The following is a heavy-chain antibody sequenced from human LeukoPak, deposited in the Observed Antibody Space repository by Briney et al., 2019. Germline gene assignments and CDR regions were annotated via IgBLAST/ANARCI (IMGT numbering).Heavy chain of an antibody. Sequence: TGGSLRLSCAASGFTSTNYAMGWVRQAPGKGLEWLSTISGSGDNTYYADSVKGRFTISRDNSKNTLYLQMSSLRVEDTAVYYCAARPPRVVAGPFDYWGQGTLVTVSS. J-gene: IGHJ4*02. D-gene: IGHD6-19*01. CDR1: GFTSTNYA. CDR3: AARPPRVVAGPFDY. V-gene: IGHV3-23*01. CDR2: ISGSGDNT.